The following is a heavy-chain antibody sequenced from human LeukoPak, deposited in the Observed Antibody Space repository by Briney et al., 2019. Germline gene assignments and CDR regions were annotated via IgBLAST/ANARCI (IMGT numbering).Heavy chain of an antibody. CDR3: ARDPFMTTGWGIDY. J-gene: IGHJ4*02. CDR1: GGSIGASINSPNW. D-gene: IGHD4-17*01. V-gene: IGHV4-4*02. Sequence: SGTLSLTCAVSGGSIGASINSPNWWSWVRQAPGKGLEWIGEIFHSGSTNYNPSLKSRVTMSVDKSKNQFSLNLTSVTAADTAVYFCARDPFMTTGWGIDYWGQGTLVAVSS. CDR2: IFHSGST.